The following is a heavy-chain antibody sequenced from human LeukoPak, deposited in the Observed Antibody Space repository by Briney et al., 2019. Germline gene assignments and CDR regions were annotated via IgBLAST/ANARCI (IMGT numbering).Heavy chain of an antibody. D-gene: IGHD6-13*01. J-gene: IGHJ6*02. Sequence: GGSLRLSCAASGFTVSRNYMNWVRQAPGKGLEWVSVLYRGGSTYYADSVEGRFTISRDNSKNTLSLQMNSLKTEDTAVYYCARTPPGSSSWYGNYGMDVWGQGTTVTVSS. CDR1: GFTVSRNY. CDR3: ARTPPGSSSWYGNYGMDV. CDR2: LYRGGST. V-gene: IGHV3-53*01.